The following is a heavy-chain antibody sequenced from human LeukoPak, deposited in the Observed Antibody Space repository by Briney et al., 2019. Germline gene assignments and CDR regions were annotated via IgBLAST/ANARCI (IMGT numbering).Heavy chain of an antibody. V-gene: IGHV3-30-3*01. CDR1: GFTFSSYA. J-gene: IGHJ6*02. Sequence: GGSLRLSCAASGFTFSSYAMHWVRQAPGKGLEWVAVISYDGSNKYYADSVKGRFTTSRDNSKNTLYLQMNSLRAEDTAVYYCASAEQQLVQSDYYYYGMDVWGQGTTVTVSS. D-gene: IGHD6-13*01. CDR2: ISYDGSNK. CDR3: ASAEQQLVQSDYYYYGMDV.